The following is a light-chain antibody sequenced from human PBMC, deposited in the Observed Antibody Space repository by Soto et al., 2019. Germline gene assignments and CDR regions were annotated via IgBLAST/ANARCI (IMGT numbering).Light chain of an antibody. V-gene: IGKV3-11*01. CDR2: DAS. CDR3: HQRSNWPPFT. J-gene: IGKJ5*01. Sequence: EIGVTKSQATMSLSPGERATLSCRASPSVSSYLAWYQQKPGQAPRLLIYDASNRATGIPARFSGSGSGTDFTLTISSLEPEDFAVYYCHQRSNWPPFTFGQGTRLDIK. CDR1: PSVSSY.